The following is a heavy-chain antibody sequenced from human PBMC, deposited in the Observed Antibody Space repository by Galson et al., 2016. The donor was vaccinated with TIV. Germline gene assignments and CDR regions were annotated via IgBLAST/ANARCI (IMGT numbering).Heavy chain of an antibody. D-gene: IGHD5-18*01. CDR2: FIPLFGTA. J-gene: IGHJ6*02. V-gene: IGHV1-69*13. CDR3: AKDRNTAMDTYHYYNGMDV. CDR1: GDTFSSYP. Sequence: SVKVSCKASGDTFSSYPFNWVRQAPGQGLEWVGGFIPLFGTANYAQKFQGRVTISADESTSTLYMEVRSLRSEDTAVYYCAKDRNTAMDTYHYYNGMDVWGQGTTVIVSS.